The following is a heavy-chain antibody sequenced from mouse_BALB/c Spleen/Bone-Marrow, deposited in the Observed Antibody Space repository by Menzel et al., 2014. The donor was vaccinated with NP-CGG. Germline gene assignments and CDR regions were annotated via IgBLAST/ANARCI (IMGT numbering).Heavy chain of an antibody. J-gene: IGHJ3*01. CDR1: GYTFTEST. CDR2: INPNNGAT. V-gene: IGHV1-18*01. CDR3: ARRDYGPAWFTY. D-gene: IGHD1-1*01. Sequence: VHVKQSGPELVKPGASVKISCKTSGYTFTESTINWVKPSHGKSLEWIGGINPNNGATGYNQKFKGKATLTVDKSSSTAYLELRSLTSDDSAVYYCARRDYGPAWFTYWGQGTLVTVSA.